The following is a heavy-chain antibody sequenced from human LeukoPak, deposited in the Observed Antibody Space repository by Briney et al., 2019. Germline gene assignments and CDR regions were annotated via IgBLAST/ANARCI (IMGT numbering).Heavy chain of an antibody. CDR3: ARDYQLRDFGVVNDAFDI. J-gene: IGHJ3*02. CDR2: IYHSGST. CDR1: GGSISSSNW. V-gene: IGHV4-4*02. D-gene: IGHD3-3*01. Sequence: GTLSLTCAVSGGSISSSNWWSWVRQPPGKGLEWIGEIYHSGSTNYNPSLKSRVTISVDTSKNQFSLKLSSVTAADTAVYYCARDYQLRDFGVVNDAFDIWGQGTMVTVSS.